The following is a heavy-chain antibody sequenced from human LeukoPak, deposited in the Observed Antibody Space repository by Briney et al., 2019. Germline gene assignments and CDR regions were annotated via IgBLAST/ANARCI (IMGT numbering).Heavy chain of an antibody. Sequence: GGSLRLSCAASGFTFSTYTMYWVRHPPGRRLEWVSIIGNNGGGIHYADSVKGRFTISRDNFKNALYLQMNSLRVEDTAVYYCAIDPNWGTHSWGQGVLVTVSS. J-gene: IGHJ4*02. CDR3: AIDPNWGTHS. V-gene: IGHV3-23*01. D-gene: IGHD7-27*01. CDR1: GFTFSTYT. CDR2: IGNNGGGI.